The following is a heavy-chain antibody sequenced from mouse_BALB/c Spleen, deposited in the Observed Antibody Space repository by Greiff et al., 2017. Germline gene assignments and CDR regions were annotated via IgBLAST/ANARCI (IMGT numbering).Heavy chain of an antibody. CDR2: ILPGSGST. Sequence: QVQLKQSGAELMKPGASVKISCKATGYTFSSYWIEWVKQRPGHGLEWIGEILPGSGSTNYNEKFKGKATFTADTSSNTAYMQLSSLTSEDSAVYYCARPNHRGYAMDYWGQGTSVTVSS. D-gene: IGHD3-1*01. CDR3: ARPNHRGYAMDY. V-gene: IGHV1-9*01. CDR1: GYTFSSYW. J-gene: IGHJ4*01.